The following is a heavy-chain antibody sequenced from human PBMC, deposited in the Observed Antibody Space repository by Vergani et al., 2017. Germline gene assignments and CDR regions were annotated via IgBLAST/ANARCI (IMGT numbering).Heavy chain of an antibody. D-gene: IGHD5-12*01. CDR1: EFTFSNYA. J-gene: IGHJ6*03. CDR2: ISGSGVSA. CDR3: ARVGSGYDRYYYYYYMDV. V-gene: IGHV3-23*01. Sequence: EVQLLESGGGLVQPGGSLRLTCAASEFTFSNYAMNWVRQAPGKGLEWVSGISGSGVSAYYTDSVKGRFTISRDNSKNTLYLQMNSLRAEDTAVYYCARVGSGYDRYYYYYYMDVWGKGTTVTVSS.